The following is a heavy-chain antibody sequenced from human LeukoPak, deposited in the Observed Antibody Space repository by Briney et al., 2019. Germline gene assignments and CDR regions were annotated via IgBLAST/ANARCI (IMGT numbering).Heavy chain of an antibody. V-gene: IGHV4-4*02. J-gene: IGHJ4*02. Sequence: PSETLSLTCAVSGGSITSSNWWSWVRQPPGKGLEWIGEINHSGSTNYNPSLKSRVTISVDTSKNQFSLKLSSVTAADTAVYYCASLGNGYDSSGYSDYWGQGTLVTVSS. CDR2: INHSGST. CDR3: ASLGNGYDSSGYSDY. D-gene: IGHD3-22*01. CDR1: GGSITSSNW.